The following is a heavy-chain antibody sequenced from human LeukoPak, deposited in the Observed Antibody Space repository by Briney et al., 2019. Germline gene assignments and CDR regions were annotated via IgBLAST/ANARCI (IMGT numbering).Heavy chain of an antibody. D-gene: IGHD3-10*01. CDR2: IYPSGST. CDR3: ARDRIYGSGSDHFDY. Sequence: PSETLSLTCTVSGGSISSYYWSWIRQPPGKGLEWIGRIYPSGSTDYNPSLKSRVTISIDTSKNQFSLKQSSVTAADTAVYYCARDRIYGSGSDHFDYWGQGTLVTVSS. CDR1: GGSISSYY. J-gene: IGHJ4*02. V-gene: IGHV4-4*08.